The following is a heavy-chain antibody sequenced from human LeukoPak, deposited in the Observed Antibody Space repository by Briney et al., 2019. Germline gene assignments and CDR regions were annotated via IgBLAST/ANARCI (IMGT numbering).Heavy chain of an antibody. V-gene: IGHV1-18*04. J-gene: IGHJ4*02. D-gene: IGHD1-26*01. Sequence: ASVKVSCKASGYTFTGYYIHWVRQAPGQGLEWMGRISAYNGNTNYAQKLQGRVTMTTDTSTSTAYMELRSLRSDDTAVYYCARDGYSGSSHTSGSRSYFDYWGQGTLVTVSS. CDR3: ARDGYSGSSHTSGSRSYFDY. CDR1: GYTFTGYY. CDR2: ISAYNGNT.